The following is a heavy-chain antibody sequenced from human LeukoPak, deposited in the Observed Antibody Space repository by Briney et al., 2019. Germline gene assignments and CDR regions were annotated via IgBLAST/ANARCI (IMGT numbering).Heavy chain of an antibody. D-gene: IGHD5-18*01. CDR3: ASHRRSHGAEY. CDR2: VYYTGTT. Sequence: SQTLSLTCTVSGGSFEHYFWSWIRQPPGKGLEFIGYVYYTGTTDYSPSLRSRLTISADTAKNQFSLNLRSVTAADTAVYYCASHRRSHGAEYWGQGTLVTVSS. CDR1: GGSFEHYF. V-gene: IGHV4-59*01. J-gene: IGHJ4*02.